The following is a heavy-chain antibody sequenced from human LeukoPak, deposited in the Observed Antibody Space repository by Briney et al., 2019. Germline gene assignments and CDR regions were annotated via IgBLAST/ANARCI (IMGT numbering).Heavy chain of an antibody. CDR2: FYSDGSRT. V-gene: IGHV3-74*01. CDR1: AFTFRSYW. J-gene: IGHJ3*02. CDR3: ARSGRGGAFDI. Sequence: PGGSLRLSCKASAFTFRSYWMHWVRQAPGKGLVWVSRFYSDGSRTNYADSVKGRFTISGDNAKNMQYLQMNSLRAEDTAVYYCARSGRGGAFDIWGQGTMVTVSS. D-gene: IGHD1-26*01.